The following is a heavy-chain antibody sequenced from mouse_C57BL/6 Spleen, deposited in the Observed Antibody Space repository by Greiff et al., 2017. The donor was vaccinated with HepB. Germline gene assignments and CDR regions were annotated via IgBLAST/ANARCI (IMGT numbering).Heavy chain of an antibody. D-gene: IGHD2-4*01. CDR1: GYTFTSYW. J-gene: IGHJ1*03. CDR2: IHPNSGST. V-gene: IGHV1-64*01. CDR3: AREERGGLRGYFDV. Sequence: QVQLKQPGAELVKPGASVKLSCKASGYTFTSYWMHWVKQRPGQGLEWIGMIHPNSGSTNYNEKFKSKATLTVDKSSSTAYMQLSSLTSEDSAVYYWAREERGGLRGYFDVWGTGTTVTVSS.